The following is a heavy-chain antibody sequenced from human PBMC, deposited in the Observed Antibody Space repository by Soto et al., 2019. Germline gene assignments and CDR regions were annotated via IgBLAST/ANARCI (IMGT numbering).Heavy chain of an antibody. Sequence: GGSLRLSCAASGFTFSSYAMHWVRQAPGKGLEWVAVISYDGSNKYYADSVKGRFTISRDNSKNTLYLQMNSLRAEDTAVYYCARAVGATTAGPIDYWGQGTLVTVSS. J-gene: IGHJ4*02. CDR1: GFTFSSYA. CDR2: ISYDGSNK. V-gene: IGHV3-30-3*01. CDR3: ARAVGATTAGPIDY. D-gene: IGHD1-26*01.